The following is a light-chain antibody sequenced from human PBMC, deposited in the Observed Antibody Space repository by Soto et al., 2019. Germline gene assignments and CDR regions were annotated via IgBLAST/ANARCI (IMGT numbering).Light chain of an antibody. Sequence: IVLTQSPGTLSLSPGERVTLSCRASQTISRNYLAWYQQKPGLAPRLIMYHGSRRAAGTPDRFSGSGSGTDFSLTISRLEPEDFAVYYCQQYNNWYTFGQGTKLEIK. V-gene: IGKV3-20*01. CDR1: QTISRNY. J-gene: IGKJ2*01. CDR3: QQYNNWYT. CDR2: HGS.